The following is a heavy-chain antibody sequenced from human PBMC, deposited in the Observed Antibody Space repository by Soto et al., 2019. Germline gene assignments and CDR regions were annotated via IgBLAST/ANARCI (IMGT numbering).Heavy chain of an antibody. D-gene: IGHD3-3*01. Sequence: GGSLRLSCAASGFTFSSYWMHWVRQAPGKGLVWVSRINSDGSSTSYADSVKGRFTISRDNAKNTLYLQMNSLRAEDTAVYYCARFRVTFFGVVITAFDYGGQGTLVTVSS. CDR1: GFTFSSYW. V-gene: IGHV3-74*01. J-gene: IGHJ4*02. CDR3: ARFRVTFFGVVITAFDY. CDR2: INSDGSST.